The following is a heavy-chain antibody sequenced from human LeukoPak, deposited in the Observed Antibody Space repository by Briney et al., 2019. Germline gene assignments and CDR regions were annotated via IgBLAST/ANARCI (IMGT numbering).Heavy chain of an antibody. Sequence: GGSLRLSCAASGFTFSSYWMSWVRQAPGKGLEWVANIKQDGSEKYYVDSVKGRFTISRDNAKNSLYLQMNSLRAEDTAVYYCARDLVTPMTRIAFDIWGQGTMVTVSS. J-gene: IGHJ3*02. CDR2: IKQDGSEK. D-gene: IGHD2-21*02. V-gene: IGHV3-7*01. CDR1: GFTFSSYW. CDR3: ARDLVTPMTRIAFDI.